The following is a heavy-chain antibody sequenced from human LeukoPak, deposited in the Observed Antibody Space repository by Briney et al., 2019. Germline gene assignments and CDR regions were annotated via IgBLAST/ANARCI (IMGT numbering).Heavy chain of an antibody. CDR1: GFTFSSYG. J-gene: IGHJ4*02. V-gene: IGHV3-48*01. CDR2: ISSSSSTI. CDR3: AREGGNGYYVF. Sequence: GGSLRLSCAASGFTFSSYGMNWVRQAPGKGLEWVSYISSSSSTIYYADSVKGRFTISRDNAKNSLYLQMNSLRAEDTAVYYCAREGGNGYYVFWGQGTLVTVSS. D-gene: IGHD3-3*01.